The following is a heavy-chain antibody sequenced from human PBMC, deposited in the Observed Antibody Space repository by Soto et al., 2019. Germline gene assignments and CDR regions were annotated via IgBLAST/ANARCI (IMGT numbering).Heavy chain of an antibody. J-gene: IGHJ6*02. CDR2: IIPIFGST. V-gene: IGHV1-69*13. D-gene: IGHD1-1*01. Sequence: SVTVSCKASGGTFSSYAITWVRQAPGQGLEWMGGIIPIFGSTNYAQKFQGRVTITADESTSTAYMELSSLRSEDTAVYYCAREGTTAPQDGFYYYGMDVWGQGTTVTVSS. CDR3: AREGTTAPQDGFYYYGMDV. CDR1: GGTFSSYA.